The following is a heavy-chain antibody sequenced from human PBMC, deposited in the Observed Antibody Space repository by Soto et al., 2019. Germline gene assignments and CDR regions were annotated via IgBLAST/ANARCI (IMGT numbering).Heavy chain of an antibody. CDR2: IKHDGTEK. CDR1: GFTLNGYW. D-gene: IGHD2-21*01. Sequence: EVQLVESGGGLVQPGGSLRLSCAASGFTLNGYWMSWVRQAPGKGLEWVASIKHDGTEKYYMDSVEGRFTISRDNAKNSLYLQMNSLPAEDTAIYYCASSYFWGQGTLVTVSS. J-gene: IGHJ4*02. V-gene: IGHV3-7*05. CDR3: ASSYF.